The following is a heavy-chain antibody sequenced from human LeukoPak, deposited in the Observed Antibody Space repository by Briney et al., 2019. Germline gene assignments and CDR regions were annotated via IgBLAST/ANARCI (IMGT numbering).Heavy chain of an antibody. CDR1: GFTFSSYQ. CDR3: ARAKWFGELFSYNWFDP. J-gene: IGHJ5*02. CDR2: ITSTGTTI. D-gene: IGHD3-10*01. V-gene: IGHV3-48*03. Sequence: TGGSLRLSCAASGFTFSSYQMTWVRQAPGKGLQWVSYITSTGTTIHYADSVKGRFTISRDNANNSLFLQMNSLRAEDTAVYYCARAKWFGELFSYNWFDPWGQGTLVTVSS.